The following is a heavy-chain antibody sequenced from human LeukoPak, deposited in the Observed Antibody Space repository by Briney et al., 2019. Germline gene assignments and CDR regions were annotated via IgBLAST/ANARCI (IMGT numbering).Heavy chain of an antibody. D-gene: IGHD2-2*01. CDR2: ISAYNGNT. CDR1: GYTFSSHG. Sequence: ASVKVSCKASGYTFSSHGISWVRQAPGQGLEWVGWISAYNGNTNYAQKLQGRVTMTTDTSTSTAYMDLRSLRSDDTAVYYCARLFFYQLPAHFDYWGQGTLVTVSS. V-gene: IGHV1-18*01. CDR3: ARLFFYQLPAHFDY. J-gene: IGHJ4*02.